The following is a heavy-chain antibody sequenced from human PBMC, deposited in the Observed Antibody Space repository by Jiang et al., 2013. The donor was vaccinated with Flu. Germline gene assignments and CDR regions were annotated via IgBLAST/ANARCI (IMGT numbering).Heavy chain of an antibody. V-gene: IGHV3-66*01. Sequence: CAASGFTVSSNYMSWVRQAPGKGLEWVSVIYSGGSTYYADSVKGRFTISRDNSKNTLYLQMNSLRAEDTAVYYCAREGYSYGSDYFDYWGQGTLVTVSS. CDR3: AREGYSYGSDYFDY. CDR1: GFTVSSNY. J-gene: IGHJ4*02. D-gene: IGHD5-18*01. CDR2: IYSGGST.